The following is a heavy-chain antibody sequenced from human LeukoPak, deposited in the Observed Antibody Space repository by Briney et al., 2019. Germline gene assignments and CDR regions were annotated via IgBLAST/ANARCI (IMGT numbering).Heavy chain of an antibody. V-gene: IGHV4-59*01. CDR3: ARSIKTAAGTWVDY. J-gene: IGHJ4*02. CDR1: GGSISSCY. Sequence: SETLSLTCTVSGGSISSCYWSWIRQPPGKGLEWIGYIYYSGSTNYNPSLKSRVTISVDTSKNQFSLKLSSVTAADTAVYYCARSIKTAAGTWVDYWGQGTLVTVSS. CDR2: IYYSGST. D-gene: IGHD6-13*01.